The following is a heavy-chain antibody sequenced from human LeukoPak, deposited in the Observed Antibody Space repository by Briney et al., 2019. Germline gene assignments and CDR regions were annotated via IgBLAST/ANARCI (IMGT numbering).Heavy chain of an antibody. V-gene: IGHV3-20*04. Sequence: GGSLRLSCAASGFIFDDYGMSWVRQAPGKGLERVSGINWNGSITGYADSVKGRFTISRDNAKNSLYLQMNSLRAEDTAVYYCAREVTPYYWGQGTLVTVSS. J-gene: IGHJ4*02. CDR3: AREVTPYY. CDR1: GFIFDDYG. D-gene: IGHD2-15*01. CDR2: INWNGSIT.